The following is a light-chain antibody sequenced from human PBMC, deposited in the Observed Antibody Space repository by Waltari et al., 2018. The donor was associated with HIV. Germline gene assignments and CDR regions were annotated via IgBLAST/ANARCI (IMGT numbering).Light chain of an antibody. CDR3: SSYAPTNKFYVL. CDR2: EVT. V-gene: IGLV2-8*01. Sequence: QSALTQPPSASGSPGQSVTMSCTGTSSDIGGYTYVSWYQQHPGKAPKLIMTEVTKRPSGVPDRFSGSKSGNTASLTVSGLQAEDEAHYYCSSYAPTNKFYVLFGGGTTLTVL. CDR1: SSDIGGYTY. J-gene: IGLJ2*01.